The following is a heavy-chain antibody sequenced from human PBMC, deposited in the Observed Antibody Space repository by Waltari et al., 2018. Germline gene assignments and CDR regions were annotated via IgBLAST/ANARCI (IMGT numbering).Heavy chain of an antibody. J-gene: IGHJ6*03. V-gene: IGHV4-59*08. Sequence: QVQLQESGPGLVKPSETLSLTCTVSGGSISSYYWSWIRQPPGKGLEWIGYIYYSGSTNYNPSLKSRVTISVDTSKNQFSLKLSSVTAADTAVYYCARQNPYGSGSYYNRYYYYMDVWGKGTTVTISS. D-gene: IGHD3-10*01. CDR2: IYYSGST. CDR1: GGSISSYY. CDR3: ARQNPYGSGSYYNRYYYYMDV.